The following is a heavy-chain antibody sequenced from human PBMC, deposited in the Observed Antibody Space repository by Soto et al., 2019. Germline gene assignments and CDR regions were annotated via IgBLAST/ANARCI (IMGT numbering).Heavy chain of an antibody. CDR1: GFTFSSYA. CDR2: ISYDGSNK. Sequence: GGSLRLSCAASGFTFSSYAMHWVRQAPGKGLEWVAVISYDGSNKYYADSVKGRFTISRDNSKNTLYLQMNSLRAEDTAVYYCARDGHIVVMTAIQGYFDYWGQGTLVTVSS. D-gene: IGHD2-21*02. J-gene: IGHJ4*02. CDR3: ARDGHIVVMTAIQGYFDY. V-gene: IGHV3-30-3*01.